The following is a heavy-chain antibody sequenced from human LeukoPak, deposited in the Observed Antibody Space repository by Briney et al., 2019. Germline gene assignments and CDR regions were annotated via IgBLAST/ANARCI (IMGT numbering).Heavy chain of an antibody. CDR1: GFTFSTYA. Sequence: GGSLRLSCAASGFTFSTYAMHWVRQAPGKGLEWVAVISYDGSSKYYADSVKGRFTISRDNTKNTLYLQMNSLRAEDTAVYYCARDPRYSGYMYYFDYWGQGTLVTVSS. V-gene: IGHV3-30*04. CDR3: ARDPRYSGYMYYFDY. D-gene: IGHD5-12*01. CDR2: ISYDGSSK. J-gene: IGHJ4*02.